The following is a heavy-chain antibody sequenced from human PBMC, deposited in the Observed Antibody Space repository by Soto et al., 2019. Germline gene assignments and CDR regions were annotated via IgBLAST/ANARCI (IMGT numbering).Heavy chain of an antibody. D-gene: IGHD5-12*01. CDR3: ARDRGWLPDV. J-gene: IGHJ6*02. Sequence: EVQLVESGGGLVKPGGSLRLSCAASGFTFSSYSMNWVRQAPGKGLEWVSSISSSSSYIYYADSVKGRFTISRDNAKNSLYLQMNSLRAEDRAVYYCARDRGWLPDVWGQGTTVTVSS. V-gene: IGHV3-21*01. CDR2: ISSSSSYI. CDR1: GFTFSSYS.